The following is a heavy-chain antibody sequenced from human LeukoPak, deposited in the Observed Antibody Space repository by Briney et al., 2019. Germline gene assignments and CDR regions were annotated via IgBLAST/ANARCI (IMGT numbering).Heavy chain of an antibody. Sequence: SETLSLTCLLSGGSIGPYYWSWIRQAAGKGPEWIGRIYTTGTADYNPSLMSRVTLSIDTSKKQISLRLTSMTAADTALYYCARDNGSGYTYGYEHYYYYIDVWGKGTTVTVSS. V-gene: IGHV4-4*07. J-gene: IGHJ6*03. CDR3: ARDNGSGYTYGYEHYYYYIDV. D-gene: IGHD5-18*01. CDR1: GGSIGPYY. CDR2: IYTTGTA.